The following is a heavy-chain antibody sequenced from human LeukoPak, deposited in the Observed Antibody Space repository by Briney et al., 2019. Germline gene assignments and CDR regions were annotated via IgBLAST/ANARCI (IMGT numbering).Heavy chain of an antibody. CDR3: AKARGGSYRYHDY. Sequence: GGSLRLSCVGSGFMFSNYYMYWVRQAPGKGLEWVSAISGSGGSTYYADSVKGRFTISRDNSKNTLYLQMNSLRAEDTAVYYCAKARGGSYRYHDYWGQGTLVTVSS. D-gene: IGHD3-16*02. CDR1: GFMFSNYY. J-gene: IGHJ4*02. V-gene: IGHV3-23*01. CDR2: ISGSGGST.